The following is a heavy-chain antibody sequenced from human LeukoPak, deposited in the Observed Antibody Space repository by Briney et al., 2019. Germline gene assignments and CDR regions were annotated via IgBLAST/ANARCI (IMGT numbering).Heavy chain of an antibody. J-gene: IGHJ5*02. D-gene: IGHD3-10*01. V-gene: IGHV4-31*03. CDR2: ISHIGTT. CDR1: GDSISSGAYY. CDR3: ARGVQGWFAP. Sequence: TPSETLSLICTVSGDSISSGAYYWTWVRQYPGTGLEWIGYISHIGTTYNNPSLKSRVSISVDTSRNQLSLRLTSVTAADTAVYYCARGVQGWFAPWGQGTLVTVSS.